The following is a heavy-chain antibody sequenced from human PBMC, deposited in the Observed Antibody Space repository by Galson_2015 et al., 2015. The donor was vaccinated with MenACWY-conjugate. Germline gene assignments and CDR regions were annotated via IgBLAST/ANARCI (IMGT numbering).Heavy chain of an antibody. D-gene: IGHD3-22*01. Sequence: SLRLSCAASGFSFSAYGMHWVRQAPGKGLEWVAVIWYDGSNKNYADSVKGRFIISRDNPKNTLYLQMNSLRAEDTAVYYCARALNDYDSNGFSTLDYWGQGTLVTVSS. CDR1: GFSFSAYG. CDR2: IWYDGSNK. V-gene: IGHV3-33*01. CDR3: ARALNDYDSNGFSTLDY. J-gene: IGHJ4*02.